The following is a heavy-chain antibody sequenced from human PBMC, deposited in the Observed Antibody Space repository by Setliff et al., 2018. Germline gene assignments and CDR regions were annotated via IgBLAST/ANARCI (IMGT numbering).Heavy chain of an antibody. D-gene: IGHD3-3*01. Sequence: SVKVSCKASGYTFTSYAMNWVRQAPGQGLEWMGRIIPIFGTANYAQKFQGRVTITADKSTSTAYMELSSLRSEDTAVYYCAISTIFGVVSPTPDAFDIWGQGTMVTVSS. J-gene: IGHJ3*02. CDR3: AISTIFGVVSPTPDAFDI. CDR2: IIPIFGTA. CDR1: GYTFTSYA. V-gene: IGHV1-69*06.